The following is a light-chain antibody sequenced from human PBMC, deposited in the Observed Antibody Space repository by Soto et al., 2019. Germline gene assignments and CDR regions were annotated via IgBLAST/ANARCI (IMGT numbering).Light chain of an antibody. CDR3: SAWEDSLNGWV. CDR1: SSNIGKNA. CDR2: YDD. Sequence: QSVLTQPPSVSEAPRQRVTISCSGSSSNIGKNAVNWYQQLPGKAPKLLIYYDDLLPSGVSDRFSGSKSGTSASLAISGLQSEDEADYYCSAWEDSLNGWVFGGGTKLTVL. J-gene: IGLJ3*02. V-gene: IGLV1-36*01.